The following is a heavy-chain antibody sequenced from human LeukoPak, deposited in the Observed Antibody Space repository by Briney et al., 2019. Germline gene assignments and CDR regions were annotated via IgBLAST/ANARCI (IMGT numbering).Heavy chain of an antibody. J-gene: IGHJ4*02. CDR1: GFTFDDYT. D-gene: IGHD3-16*01. V-gene: IGHV3-9*01. CDR3: ARDYVQDY. Sequence: GGSLRLSCAASGFTFDDYTMHWVRQAPGKGLEWVSGISWNSGSIGYADSVKGRFTISRDNAKNSLYLQMNSLRDEDTAVYYCARDYVQDYWGQGTLVTVSS. CDR2: ISWNSGSI.